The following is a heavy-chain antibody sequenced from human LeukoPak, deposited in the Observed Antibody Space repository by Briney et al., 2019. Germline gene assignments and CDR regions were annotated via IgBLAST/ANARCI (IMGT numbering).Heavy chain of an antibody. CDR3: AKPKYQLLINFDY. Sequence: GGSLRPSCAASGFTFSSYAMSWVRQAPGKGLEWVSAISGSGGSTYYADSVKGRFTISRDNSKNTLYLQMNSLRAEDTAVYYCAKPKYQLLINFDYWGQGTLATVSS. CDR1: GFTFSSYA. J-gene: IGHJ4*02. V-gene: IGHV3-23*01. D-gene: IGHD2-2*01. CDR2: ISGSGGST.